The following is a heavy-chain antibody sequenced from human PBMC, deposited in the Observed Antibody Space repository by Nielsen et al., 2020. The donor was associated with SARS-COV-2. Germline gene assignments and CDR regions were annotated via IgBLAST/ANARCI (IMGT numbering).Heavy chain of an antibody. CDR2: ISGNGYST. CDR1: GFTFSSYG. D-gene: IGHD3-22*01. Sequence: GESLKISCAASGFTFSSYGMHWVRQAPGKGLEYVSAISGNGYSTYYANSVKGRFTISRDNSKNTLYLQMNSLRAEDTAVYYCAKDRRTMIVVVPTGAFDIWGQGTMVTVSS. V-gene: IGHV3-64*01. J-gene: IGHJ3*02. CDR3: AKDRRTMIVVVPTGAFDI.